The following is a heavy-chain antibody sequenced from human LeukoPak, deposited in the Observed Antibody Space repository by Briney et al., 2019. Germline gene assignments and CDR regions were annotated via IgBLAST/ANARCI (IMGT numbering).Heavy chain of an antibody. CDR1: GFTFSIYS. CDR3: ARDRGYFDN. CDR2: ITSSSNYI. J-gene: IGHJ4*02. Sequence: GGSLRLSCAASGFTFSIYSMNWVRQAPGKGLEWLSSITSSSNYIYYADSVKGRFTISRDNVQNSLYLQMSSLRAEDTAMYYCARDRGYFDNWSQGTLVTVSS. V-gene: IGHV3-21*01.